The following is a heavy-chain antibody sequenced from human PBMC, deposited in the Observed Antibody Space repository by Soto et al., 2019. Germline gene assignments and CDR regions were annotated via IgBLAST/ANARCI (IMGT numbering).Heavy chain of an antibody. D-gene: IGHD6-6*01. V-gene: IGHV1-69*08. CDR1: GGTFSSYT. CDR3: AREDSSSRYYYYYMDV. J-gene: IGHJ6*03. CDR2: IIPILGIA. Sequence: QVQLVQSGAEVKKPGSSVKVSCKASGGTFSSYTISWVRQSPGQGLEWMGRIIPILGIANYAQKFQGRVTITADKCTSTADMELSSLRSEDTAVYYCAREDSSSRYYYYYMDVWGQGTTVTVSS.